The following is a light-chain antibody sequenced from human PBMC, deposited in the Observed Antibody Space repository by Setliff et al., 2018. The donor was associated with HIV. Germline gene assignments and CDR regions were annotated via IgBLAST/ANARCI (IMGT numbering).Light chain of an antibody. Sequence: QSALTQPPSVSGSPGQSVTISCTGTSSDVGRHNRVSWYQQPPGTAPKLMIYEVTNRPSGVPDRFSGSKSGSTASLTISGLQAEDEGDYYCSSHRSSSYVFGTGTKVTVL. CDR2: EVT. CDR1: SSDVGRHNR. V-gene: IGLV2-18*02. J-gene: IGLJ1*01. CDR3: SSHRSSSYV.